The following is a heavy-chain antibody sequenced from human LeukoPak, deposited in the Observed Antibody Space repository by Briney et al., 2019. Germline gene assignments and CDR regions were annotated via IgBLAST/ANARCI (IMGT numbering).Heavy chain of an antibody. CDR3: AKSGYNRFDY. CDR1: EYTFTGYY. J-gene: IGHJ4*02. Sequence: ASVKVSCKASEYTFTGYYIHWVRQAPGQGLEWMGWIDPNTGDSNYVQKFQGRVTMTRDTSISTAYMELNSLRADDTAVYYCAKSGYNRFDYWGQGTLVTVSS. V-gene: IGHV1-2*02. D-gene: IGHD5-24*01. CDR2: IDPNTGDS.